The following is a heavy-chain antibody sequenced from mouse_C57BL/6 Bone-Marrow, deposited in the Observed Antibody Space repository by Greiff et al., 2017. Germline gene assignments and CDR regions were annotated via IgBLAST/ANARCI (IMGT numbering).Heavy chain of an antibody. Sequence: EVKLLESGTVLARPGASVKMSCKTSGYTFTSYWMHWVKQRPGQGLEWIGAIYPGNSDTSYNQKFKGKAKLPAVTSASTAYMELSSLTNEDSAVYYCTRFITTVVEGAWFAYWGQGTLVTVSA. CDR2: IYPGNSDT. CDR3: TRFITTVVEGAWFAY. J-gene: IGHJ3*01. D-gene: IGHD1-1*01. V-gene: IGHV1-5*01. CDR1: GYTFTSYW.